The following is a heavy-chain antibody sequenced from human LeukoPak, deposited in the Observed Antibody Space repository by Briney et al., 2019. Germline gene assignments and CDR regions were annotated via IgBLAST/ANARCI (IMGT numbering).Heavy chain of an antibody. CDR2: ISSSSSYI. CDR3: ASSDIVVVPAAPIPPGY. J-gene: IGHJ4*02. V-gene: IGHV3-21*01. D-gene: IGHD2-2*01. Sequence: PGGSLRLSCAASGFTFSSYSMNWVRQAPGKGLEWVSSISSSSSYIYYADLVKGRFTISRDNAKNSLYLQMNSLRAEDTAVYYCASSDIVVVPAAPIPPGYWGQGTLVTVSS. CDR1: GFTFSSYS.